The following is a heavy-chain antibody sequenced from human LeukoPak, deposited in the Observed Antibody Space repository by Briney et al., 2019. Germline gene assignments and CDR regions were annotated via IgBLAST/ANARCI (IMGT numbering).Heavy chain of an antibody. J-gene: IGHJ4*02. CDR2: ISYDGSNK. CDR3: AKMATQYYFDY. Sequence: GGSLRLSCAASGFTFSSSAMHWVRQAPGKGLEWVAVISYDGSNKYYADSVKGRFTISRDNSKNTLYLQMNSLRAEDTAVYYCAKMATQYYFDYWGQGTLVTVSS. CDR1: GFTFSSSA. V-gene: IGHV3-30*04. D-gene: IGHD5-24*01.